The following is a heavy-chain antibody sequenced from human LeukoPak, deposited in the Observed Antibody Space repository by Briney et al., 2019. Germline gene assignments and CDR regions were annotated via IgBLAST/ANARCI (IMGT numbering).Heavy chain of an antibody. CDR1: GGSISTYY. CDR3: ARGGAARLHFQN. D-gene: IGHD6-6*01. CDR2: IYHSGST. Sequence: SETLSLTCTVSGGSISTYYWNWIRQPPGKGLEWIGYIYHSGSTNYNPSLQSRVTISVDASKNQFSLNLNSVTAADTAVYYCARGGAARLHFQNWGQGTLVTVSS. V-gene: IGHV4-59*01. J-gene: IGHJ1*01.